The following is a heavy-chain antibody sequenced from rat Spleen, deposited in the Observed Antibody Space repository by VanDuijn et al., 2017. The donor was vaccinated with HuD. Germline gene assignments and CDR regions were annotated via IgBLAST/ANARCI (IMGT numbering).Heavy chain of an antibody. J-gene: IGHJ2*01. CDR1: GFTFSDYN. Sequence: EVQLVESGGGLVQPGRSLKLSCTASGFTFSDYNMAWVRQAPKKGLDWVATILYDGSRTYYRDSVKGRFTISRDNAKSTLYLQTDSLRSEDTATYYCSTRDGGYHHWGQGVMVTVSS. V-gene: IGHV5S10*01. CDR3: STRDGGYHH. CDR2: ILYDGSRT. D-gene: IGHD1-11*01.